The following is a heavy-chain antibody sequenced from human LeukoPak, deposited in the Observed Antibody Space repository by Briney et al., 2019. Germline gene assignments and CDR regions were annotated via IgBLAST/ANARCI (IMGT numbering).Heavy chain of an antibody. CDR3: AKFLPTHIVVANYYFDY. CDR2: ISGSGGST. V-gene: IGHV3-23*01. Sequence: AGGSLRLSCAASGFTVSSYAMSWVRQAPGKGLEWVSAISGSGGSTYYADSVKGRFTISRDNSKNTLYLQMNSLRAEDTAVYYCAKFLPTHIVVANYYFDYWGQGTLVTVSS. J-gene: IGHJ4*02. D-gene: IGHD2-15*01. CDR1: GFTVSSYA.